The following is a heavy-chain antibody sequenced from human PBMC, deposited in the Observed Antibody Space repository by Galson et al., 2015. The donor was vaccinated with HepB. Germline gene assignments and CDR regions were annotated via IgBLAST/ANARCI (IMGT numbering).Heavy chain of an antibody. CDR3: ARGGPFYGSGSDAFDI. J-gene: IGHJ3*02. V-gene: IGHV4-59*08. D-gene: IGHD3-10*01. Sequence: TLSLTCTVSGGSISSYYWSWIRQPPGKGLEWIGYIYYSGSTNYNPSLKSRVTISVDTSKNQFSLKLSSVTAADTAVYYCARGGPFYGSGSDAFDIWGQGTMVTVSS. CDR2: IYYSGST. CDR1: GGSISSYY.